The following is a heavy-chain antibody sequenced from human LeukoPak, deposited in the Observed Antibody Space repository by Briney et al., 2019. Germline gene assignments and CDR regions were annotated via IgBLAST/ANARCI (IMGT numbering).Heavy chain of an antibody. D-gene: IGHD6-19*01. J-gene: IGHJ4*02. CDR3: ARDSSGWYGIQFDY. Sequence: GGSLRLSCAASGFTFSSYWMSWVRQAPGKGLEWVANIKQDGSEKYYVDSVKGRFTISRDNAKNSLYLQMNSLRAEDTAVYYCARDSSGWYGIQFDYWGQGTLVTVSS. V-gene: IGHV3-7*01. CDR2: IKQDGSEK. CDR1: GFTFSSYW.